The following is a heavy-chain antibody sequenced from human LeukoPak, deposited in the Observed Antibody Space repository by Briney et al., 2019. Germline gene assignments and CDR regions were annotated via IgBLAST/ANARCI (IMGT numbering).Heavy chain of an antibody. D-gene: IGHD4-17*01. Sequence: GESLKISCKGSGYSFTSYWIGWVRQMPGKGLEWMGIIYPGDSDTRYSPSFQGQVTISADKSIGTAYLQWSNLKASDTAMYYCARHVPTVTTAPDAFDIWGQGTMVTVSS. CDR2: IYPGDSDT. CDR1: GYSFTSYW. J-gene: IGHJ3*02. CDR3: ARHVPTVTTAPDAFDI. V-gene: IGHV5-51*01.